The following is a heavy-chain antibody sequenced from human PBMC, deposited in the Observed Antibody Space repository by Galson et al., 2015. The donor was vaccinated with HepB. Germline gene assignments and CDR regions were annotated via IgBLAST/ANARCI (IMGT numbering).Heavy chain of an antibody. J-gene: IGHJ4*02. CDR3: VRWGSFDS. V-gene: IGHV3-48*01. Sequence: LRLSCAASGFNFSAYSMNWVRQAPGEGLQWVSYIGKTSRGIYYTDSVKGRFTISRDNAKNSVTLQMNSLRVEDTAVYYCVRWGSFDSGGQGTRVIVSS. D-gene: IGHD3-16*01. CDR2: IGKTSRGI. CDR1: GFNFSAYS.